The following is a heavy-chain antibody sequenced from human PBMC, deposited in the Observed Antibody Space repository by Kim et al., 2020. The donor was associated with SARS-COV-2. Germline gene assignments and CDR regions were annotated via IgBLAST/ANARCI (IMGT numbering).Heavy chain of an antibody. Sequence: DPVKGRFIISRDNSKISLYLQMNSLRPEDTAVYYCVKEGLYRSSWYYFGSWGQGTLVTVSP. V-gene: IGHV3-43*01. CDR3: VKEGLYRSSWYYFGS. D-gene: IGHD6-13*01. J-gene: IGHJ4*02.